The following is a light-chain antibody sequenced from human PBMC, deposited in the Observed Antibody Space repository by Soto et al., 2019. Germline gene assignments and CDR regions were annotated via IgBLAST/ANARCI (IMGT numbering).Light chain of an antibody. V-gene: IGLV2-11*01. CDR2: DVT. J-gene: IGLJ1*01. CDR1: SNDVGGYNY. Sequence: QSVRTQPRSVSGSPGQSVTISCTVTSNDVGGYNYVSWYQQHPGKAPKFMIYDVTKRPSGVPDRFSGSKSGNTASLTISGLQAEDEADYYCCSYAGSYTFYVFGTGTKVTVL. CDR3: CSYAGSYTFYV.